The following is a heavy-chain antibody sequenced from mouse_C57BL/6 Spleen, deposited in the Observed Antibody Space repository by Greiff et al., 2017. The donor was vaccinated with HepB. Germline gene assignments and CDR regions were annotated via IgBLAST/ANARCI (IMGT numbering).Heavy chain of an antibody. V-gene: IGHV1-74*01. CDR2: IHPSDSDT. CDR3: ANPYYYGSSHWYFDV. Sequence: VQLQQPGAELVKPGASVKVSCKASGYTFTSYWMHWVKQRPGQGLEWIGRIHPSDSDTNYNQKFKGKATLTVDKSSSTAYMQLSSLTSEDSAVYYCANPYYYGSSHWYFDVWGTGTTVTVSS. CDR1: GYTFTSYW. J-gene: IGHJ1*03. D-gene: IGHD1-1*01.